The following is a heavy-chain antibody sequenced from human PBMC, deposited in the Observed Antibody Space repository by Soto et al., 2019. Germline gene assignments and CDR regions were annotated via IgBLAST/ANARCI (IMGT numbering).Heavy chain of an antibody. CDR2: IGGGGVPT. Sequence: GGSLRLSCAASGFTFSNYAMSWVRQAPGKGLEWVSAIGGGGVPTYHADSVKGRFTISRDTSKKTLFLQMNSLRAEDTAVYYCAKDRYGDYGGIDYWGQGTMVTVSS. J-gene: IGHJ4*02. CDR1: GFTFSNYA. D-gene: IGHD4-17*01. CDR3: AKDRYGDYGGIDY. V-gene: IGHV3-23*01.